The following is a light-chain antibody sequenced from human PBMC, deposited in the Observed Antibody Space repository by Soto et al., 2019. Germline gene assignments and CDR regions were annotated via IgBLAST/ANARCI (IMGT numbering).Light chain of an antibody. CDR2: EDN. V-gene: IGLV2-23*01. CDR3: CAFVRSNALL. J-gene: IGLJ2*01. Sequence: QSALTQPASVSGSRGQSITISCTGTSSDVGSYNLVSWYQHHPGKAPKFIIYEDNKRPSGVSNRFSGSKSGNTASLTISGLQAEDEADYYCCAFVRSNALLFGGGTKLTVL. CDR1: SSDVGSYNL.